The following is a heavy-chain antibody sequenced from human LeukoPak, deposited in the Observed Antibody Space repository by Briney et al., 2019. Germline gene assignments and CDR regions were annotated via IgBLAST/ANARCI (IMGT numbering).Heavy chain of an antibody. Sequence: SETLSLTCSVSDGSINNSRYYWGWVRQPPGKGLEWIGSMYYSGSSYYNPSLKSRVTISVDTSKNQFSLKLSSVTAADTAVYYCARATGRVLDYWGQGTLVTVSS. J-gene: IGHJ4*02. CDR2: MYYSGSS. V-gene: IGHV4-39*07. CDR3: ARATGRVLDY. CDR1: DGSINNSRYY. D-gene: IGHD1-14*01.